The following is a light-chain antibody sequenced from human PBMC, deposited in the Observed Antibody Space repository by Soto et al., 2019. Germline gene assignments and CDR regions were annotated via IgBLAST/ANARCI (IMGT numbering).Light chain of an antibody. V-gene: IGKV1-5*01. CDR2: DAS. CDR3: QQYNSYSG. Sequence: DIQMTQSPSTLSASVGDRVTITCRASQSISSWLAWYQQKPGKAPKLLIYDASSLESGVPSRFSGSGSGTEFTLTTSSLQPDDFATYYCQQYNSYSGFGQGTKLEIK. CDR1: QSISSW. J-gene: IGKJ2*03.